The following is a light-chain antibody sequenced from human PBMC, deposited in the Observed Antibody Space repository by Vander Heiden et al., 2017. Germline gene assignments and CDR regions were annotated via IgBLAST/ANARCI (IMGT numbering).Light chain of an antibody. Sequence: EIVLTQTPATLSLSPGERATLSCRASQSVTRYLAWYQQKPGQAPRLLIYGASNRATGIPARFSGSESGTDFTLTISSLDPEDFAVYYCHQRSNWPLTFGGGTKVEIK. CDR2: GAS. V-gene: IGKV3-11*01. J-gene: IGKJ4*01. CDR1: QSVTRY. CDR3: HQRSNWPLT.